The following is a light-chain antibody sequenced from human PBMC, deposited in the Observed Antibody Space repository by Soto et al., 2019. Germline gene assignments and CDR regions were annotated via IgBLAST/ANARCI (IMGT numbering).Light chain of an antibody. CDR1: QSVTSNY. Sequence: EIVLTQSPGTLSLSPGERATLSCRASQSVTSNYLAWYQQKPGQAPGLLIYDTSTRASGVPDRFSGSGSGTEFTLTISRLEPEDFAVYYCQQYGTSPPTFGQGTKVDFK. CDR2: DTS. J-gene: IGKJ1*01. CDR3: QQYGTSPPT. V-gene: IGKV3-20*01.